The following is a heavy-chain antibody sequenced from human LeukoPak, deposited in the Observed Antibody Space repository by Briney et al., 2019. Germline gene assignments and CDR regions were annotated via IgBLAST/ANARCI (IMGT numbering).Heavy chain of an antibody. D-gene: IGHD2-15*01. CDR1: GYTFTSYA. CDR2: INAGNGNT. Sequence: ASVKVSCKASGYTFTSYAMHWVRQAPGQRLEWMGWINAGNGNTKYSQKFQGRVTITRDTSASTAYMELSSLRSEDTAVYYCARTDSLYCSGGSCYSRGFDYWGQGTLVTVSS. V-gene: IGHV1-3*01. CDR3: ARTDSLYCSGGSCYSRGFDY. J-gene: IGHJ4*02.